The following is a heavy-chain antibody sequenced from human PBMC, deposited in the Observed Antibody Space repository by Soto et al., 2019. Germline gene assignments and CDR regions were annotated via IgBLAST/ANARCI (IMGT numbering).Heavy chain of an antibody. CDR3: ARGDSFGDYYYCGMDV. J-gene: IGHJ6*02. CDR1: GGTFSSYA. CDR2: IIHIFGTA. D-gene: IGHD5-18*01. V-gene: IGHV1-69*01. Sequence: QVQLVQSGAEVKKPGSSVKVSCKASGGTFSSYAISWVRQAPGQGLEWMGGIIHIFGTANYAQKFQGRVTSTEDESTSTAYMELSSLRSEDTAVDYCARGDSFGDYYYCGMDVWGQGTTVTFSS.